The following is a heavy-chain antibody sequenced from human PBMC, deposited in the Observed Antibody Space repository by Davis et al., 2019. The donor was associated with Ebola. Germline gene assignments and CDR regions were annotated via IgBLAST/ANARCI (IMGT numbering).Heavy chain of an antibody. Sequence: ASVKVSCKASGYTFRNSAISWVRQAPGQGLEWMGWISAYNGNTNYAQILQGRVTITTDTSTSTAYMELRSLRSDDTAVYYCATLWFGVNRAFDIWGQGTMVTVSS. J-gene: IGHJ3*02. CDR2: ISAYNGNT. D-gene: IGHD3-10*01. CDR3: ATLWFGVNRAFDI. CDR1: GYTFRNSA. V-gene: IGHV1-18*01.